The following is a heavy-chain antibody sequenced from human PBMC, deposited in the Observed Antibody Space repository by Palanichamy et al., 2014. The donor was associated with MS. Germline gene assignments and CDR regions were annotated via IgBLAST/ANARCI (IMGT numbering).Heavy chain of an antibody. V-gene: IGHV3-53*04. CDR3: ARAMTRGGYSYGFDY. D-gene: IGHD5-18*01. J-gene: IGHJ4*02. CDR2: IYSGGST. Sequence: EVQLVESGGGLVQPGGSLRLSRAASGFTVSSNYMSWVRQAPGKGLEGVSVIYSGGSTYYADSVKGRFTISRHNSKNTLYLQMNSLRAEDTAVYYCARAMTRGGYSYGFDYWGQGTLVTVSS. CDR1: GFTVSSNY.